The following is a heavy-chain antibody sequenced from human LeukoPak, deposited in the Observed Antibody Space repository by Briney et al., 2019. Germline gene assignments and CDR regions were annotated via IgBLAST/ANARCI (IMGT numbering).Heavy chain of an antibody. CDR2: IYTGGST. Sequence: GGSLRLSCAASGFTVSSNYMSWVRQAPGKGLEWVSIIYTGGSTYYADSVKGRFTISRDNSKNTLYLQMNSLRAEDTAIYYCAKNGDRGAYCTGGTCYPYFYYYMDVWGKGTTVTI. D-gene: IGHD2-15*01. CDR3: AKNGDRGAYCTGGTCYPYFYYYMDV. J-gene: IGHJ6*03. CDR1: GFTVSSNY. V-gene: IGHV3-53*01.